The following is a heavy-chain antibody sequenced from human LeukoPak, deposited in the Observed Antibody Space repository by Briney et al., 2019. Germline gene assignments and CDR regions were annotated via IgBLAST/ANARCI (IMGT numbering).Heavy chain of an antibody. Sequence: PGGSLRLSCAASGFTFSDYYMSRIRQAPGKGLEWVAIIWYDGNSKYYADSVKGRFTISRDNSKNILYLQMNSLRAEDTAVYYCARGSRYFDWSQNWFDPWGQGTLVTVSS. V-gene: IGHV3-33*08. CDR1: GFTFSDYY. CDR3: ARGSRYFDWSQNWFDP. J-gene: IGHJ5*02. CDR2: IWYDGNSK. D-gene: IGHD3-9*01.